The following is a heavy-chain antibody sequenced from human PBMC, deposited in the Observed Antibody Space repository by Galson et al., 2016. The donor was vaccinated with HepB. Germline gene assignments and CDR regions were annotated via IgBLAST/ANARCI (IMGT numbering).Heavy chain of an antibody. Sequence: QSGAEVKKPGESLRISCRGSGYSFSSYWISWVRQTPGKGLEWLGRIDPTDSFTNYSPSFRGHVTMSADKAISTVYLQWSSLQASDTAIFYCARLDPEWNSFDYWGPGTLVTVS. J-gene: IGHJ4*02. CDR2: IDPTDSFT. V-gene: IGHV5-10-1*01. D-gene: IGHD3-3*01. CDR3: ARLDPEWNSFDY. CDR1: GYSFSSYW.